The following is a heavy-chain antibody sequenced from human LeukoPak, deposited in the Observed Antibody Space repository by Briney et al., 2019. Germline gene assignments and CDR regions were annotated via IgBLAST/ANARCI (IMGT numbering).Heavy chain of an antibody. CDR1: GYSFTSCW. CDR3: ARRDYGSLYYYYGMDV. D-gene: IGHD3-16*01. V-gene: IGHV5-51*01. CDR2: IYPGDSDT. Sequence: GSLKISCKGSGYSFTSCWIGWVRQMPGKGLEWMGIIYPGDSDTRYSPSFQGQVTISADKSTSTAYLQWSSLKASDTAMYYCARRDYGSLYYYYGMDVWGKGTTVTVSS. J-gene: IGHJ6*04.